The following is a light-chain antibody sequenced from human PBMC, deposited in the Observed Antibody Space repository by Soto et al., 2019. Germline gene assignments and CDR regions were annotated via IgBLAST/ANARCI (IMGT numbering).Light chain of an antibody. CDR1: QSLLDSDDGNTY. CDR2: TVS. CDR3: MQRIEFPPT. Sequence: DIVMTQTPLSLTVTPGEPASISCRSSQSLLDSDDGNTYLDWYLQKPGQSPQLLIYTVSYRASGVPDRFSGSGSGTDFTLKISRVEAEDVGVYYCMQRIEFPPTFGGGTKVDIK. V-gene: IGKV2-40*01. J-gene: IGKJ4*01.